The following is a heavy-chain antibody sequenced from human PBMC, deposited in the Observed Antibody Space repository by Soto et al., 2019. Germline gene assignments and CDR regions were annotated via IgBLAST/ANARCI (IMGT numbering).Heavy chain of an antibody. CDR2: MNPGSGNT. D-gene: IGHD3-10*01. CDR1: GYTFTNYE. V-gene: IGHV1-8*01. Sequence: QVQLVQSGAEVKKPGASVKVSCKASGYTFTNYEISWVRQATGQGLECMGWMNPGSGNTGYAHKFQGRVTMTRNLSISTAYMELSKLGSDDTAIYYCARMASSGSLNWFDPWGQGTLVTVSS. CDR3: ARMASSGSLNWFDP. J-gene: IGHJ5*02.